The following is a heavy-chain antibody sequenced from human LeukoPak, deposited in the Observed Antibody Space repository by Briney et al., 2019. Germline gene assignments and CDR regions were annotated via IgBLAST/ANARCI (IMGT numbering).Heavy chain of an antibody. D-gene: IGHD2-2*02. CDR1: GFTFSSYA. CDR3: AKDYCSSNSCYKGFGY. V-gene: IGHV3-23*01. J-gene: IGHJ4*02. Sequence: GRSLRLSCAASGFTFSSYAMSWVRQAPRKGLEWDSAISGSGGSTYYAGSVKDRFTISRDNSKNTLYLQMHSLRSEDTAVYYCAKDYCSSNSCYKGFGYWGQGTLVTVSS. CDR2: ISGSGGST.